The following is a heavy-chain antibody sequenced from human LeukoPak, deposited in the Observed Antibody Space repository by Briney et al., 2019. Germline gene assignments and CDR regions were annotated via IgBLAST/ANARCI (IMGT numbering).Heavy chain of an antibody. CDR1: GFTFNNYG. Sequence: GGSLRLSCAASGFTFNNYGMHWIRQAPGKGLEWVAVISYDGSNKYYADSVKGRFTISRDNSKNTLYLQMNSLRAEDTAVYYCARDGLGQVVTAIPFDYWGQGTLVTVSS. CDR3: ARDGLGQVVTAIPFDY. V-gene: IGHV3-30*03. CDR2: ISYDGSNK. D-gene: IGHD2-21*02. J-gene: IGHJ4*02.